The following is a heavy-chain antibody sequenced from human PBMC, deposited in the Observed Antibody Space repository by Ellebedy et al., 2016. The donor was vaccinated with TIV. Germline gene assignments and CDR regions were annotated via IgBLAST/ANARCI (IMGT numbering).Heavy chain of an antibody. Sequence: ASVKVSXXASGGTFSSYAISWVRQAPGQGLEWMGWISAYNGNTKYSQKFQGRVTITRDTSASTAYMELSSLRSEDTGVYYCASADYYDSSGYYRNWGQGTLVTVSS. D-gene: IGHD3-22*01. J-gene: IGHJ4*02. CDR1: GGTFSSYA. CDR3: ASADYYDSSGYYRN. V-gene: IGHV1-3*01. CDR2: ISAYNGNT.